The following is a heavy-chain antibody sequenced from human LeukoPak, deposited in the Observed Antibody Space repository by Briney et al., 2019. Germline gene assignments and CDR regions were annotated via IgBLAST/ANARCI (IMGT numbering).Heavy chain of an antibody. CDR3: ARDVYNWNYNGASYYYYMDV. D-gene: IGHD1-7*01. J-gene: IGHJ6*03. V-gene: IGHV4-30-2*01. CDR1: GGSISSGGYY. Sequence: SETLSLTCTVSGGSISSGGYYWSWIRQPPGKGLEWIGYIYHSGSTYYNPSLKSRVTISVDRSKNQFSLKLSSVTAADTAVYYCARDVYNWNYNGASYYYYMDVWGKGTTVTVSS. CDR2: IYHSGST.